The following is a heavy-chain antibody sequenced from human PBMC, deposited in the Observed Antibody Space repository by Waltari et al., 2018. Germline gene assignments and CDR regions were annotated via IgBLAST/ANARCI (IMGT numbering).Heavy chain of an antibody. V-gene: IGHV1-3*01. Sequence: QVQLVQSGAAVKKPGASVKVSCKASGYTFTSYAMHWVRQAPGQRLEWMGWINAGNGNTKYSQKFQGRVTITRDTSASTAYMELSSLRSEDTAVYYCARIYPILYSSGWSADYWGQGTLVTVSS. CDR3: ARIYPILYSSGWSADY. CDR2: INAGNGNT. D-gene: IGHD6-19*01. J-gene: IGHJ4*02. CDR1: GYTFTSYA.